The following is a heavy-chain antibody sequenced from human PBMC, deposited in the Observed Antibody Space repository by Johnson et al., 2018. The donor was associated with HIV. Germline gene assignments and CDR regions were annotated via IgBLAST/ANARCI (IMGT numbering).Heavy chain of an antibody. Sequence: VPLVESGRGLVKPGGSLRLSCAASGFTFSDSYMSWIRQAPGKGLEWVGRIKSKTDGGTTDYAAPVKGRFTISRDDSKNTLYLQMNSLRAEDTSVYYCAKSNPMIVVVDAFDIWGQGTMVTVSS. CDR1: GFTFSDSY. D-gene: IGHD3-22*01. CDR2: IKSKTDGGTT. V-gene: IGHV3-15*01. J-gene: IGHJ3*02. CDR3: AKSNPMIVVVDAFDI.